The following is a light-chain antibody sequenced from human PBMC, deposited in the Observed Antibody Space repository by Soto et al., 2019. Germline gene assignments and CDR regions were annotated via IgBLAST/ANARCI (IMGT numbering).Light chain of an antibody. CDR2: GAS. CDR3: QQYNNCSIT. CDR1: QSVGSY. V-gene: IGKV3-15*01. Sequence: EIVLTQSPATLSVSPGERGTLSCRASQSVGSYLAWYQQKPGQTPRLLIYGASTRATGIPARFSGSGSGTYFTLTISSLQSEDFALYYCQQYNNCSITFGQGTRLEIK. J-gene: IGKJ5*01.